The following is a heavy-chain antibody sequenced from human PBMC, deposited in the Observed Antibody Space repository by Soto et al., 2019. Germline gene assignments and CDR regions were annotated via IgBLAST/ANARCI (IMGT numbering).Heavy chain of an antibody. CDR2: IYYSGST. V-gene: IGHV4-59*01. D-gene: IGHD6-19*01. Sequence: TLSLTCTVSGGSISSYYWSWIRQPPGKGLEWIGYIYYSGSTNYNPSLKSRVTISVDTSKNQFSLKLSSVTAADTAVYYCARGRGIAVAAHFDYWGQGTLVTVSS. CDR1: GGSISSYY. J-gene: IGHJ4*02. CDR3: ARGRGIAVAAHFDY.